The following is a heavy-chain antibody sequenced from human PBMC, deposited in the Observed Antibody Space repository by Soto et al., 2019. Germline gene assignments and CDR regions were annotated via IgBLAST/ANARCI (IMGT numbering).Heavy chain of an antibody. V-gene: IGHV6-1*01. D-gene: IGHD3-10*01. CDR1: GDSVSSYITS. J-gene: IGHJ3*01. CDR3: ARGNALGV. Sequence: QGQLQQSGPGLVKPSQTLSLTCAISGDSVSSYITSWNWIRQSSSRGLEWLGRTYYRSKWFHDYAVSVKSRITINPDTSTNQLPRELNSMTPEDTAVYYCARGNALGVWGQGTVVTVSS. CDR2: TYYRSKWFH.